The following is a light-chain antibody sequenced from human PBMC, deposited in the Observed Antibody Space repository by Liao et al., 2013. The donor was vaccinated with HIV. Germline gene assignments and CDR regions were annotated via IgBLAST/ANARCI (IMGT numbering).Light chain of an antibody. Sequence: SYELTQPPSVSVAPGKTARITCGGNNIGSQSVHWYQQKPGQSPVLVIYQDSKRPSGSPERFSGSNSGNTATLTISGTQAMDEADYYCQAWDSSTGVFGGGTKLTVL. CDR1: NIGSQS. CDR3: QAWDSSTGV. CDR2: QDS. J-gene: IGLJ2*01. V-gene: IGLV3-21*01.